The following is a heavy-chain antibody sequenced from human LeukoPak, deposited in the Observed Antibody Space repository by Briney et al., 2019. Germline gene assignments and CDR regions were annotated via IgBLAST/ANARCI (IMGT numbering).Heavy chain of an antibody. D-gene: IGHD6-6*01. CDR3: ARGLSGYASSLGY. Sequence: PGGSLTLSCAAAGFTFSSNWMHWVRQAPGKWLVWVSRINSDVSSTSYADSVRGRFSISRDNAKNTLYLQMNSLRAEDTAVYYCARGLSGYASSLGYWGQGTLVTVSA. V-gene: IGHV3-74*01. CDR1: GFTFSSNW. J-gene: IGHJ4*02. CDR2: INSDVSST.